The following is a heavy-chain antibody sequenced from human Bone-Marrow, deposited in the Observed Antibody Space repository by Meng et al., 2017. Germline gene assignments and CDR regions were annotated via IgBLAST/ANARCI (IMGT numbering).Heavy chain of an antibody. CDR2: IYQSGST. CDR3: ARDIVVVVAATGDAFDI. D-gene: IGHD2-15*01. CDR1: GYSISSGYY. Sequence: SETLSLTCAVSGYSISSGYYWGWIRQPPGKGLEWIGSIYQSGSTYYNPSLKSRVTISVDTSKNQFSLKLSSVTAADTAVYYCARDIVVVVAATGDAFDIWGQGTMVTVSS. V-gene: IGHV4-38-2*02. J-gene: IGHJ3*02.